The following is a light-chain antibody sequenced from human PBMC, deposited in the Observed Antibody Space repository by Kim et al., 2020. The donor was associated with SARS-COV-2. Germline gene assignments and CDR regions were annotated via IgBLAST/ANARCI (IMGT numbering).Light chain of an antibody. CDR2: GAS. CDR3: QQYGDFRT. J-gene: IGKJ1*01. CDR1: QSVTSDY. Sequence: LSPGERATLSCRASQSVTSDYLAWYQQKPGRAPRLLFYGASARATGIPDRFSGSGSGTDFTLTIARLEAEDFAVYYCQQYGDFRTFGQGTKVDIK. V-gene: IGKV3-20*01.